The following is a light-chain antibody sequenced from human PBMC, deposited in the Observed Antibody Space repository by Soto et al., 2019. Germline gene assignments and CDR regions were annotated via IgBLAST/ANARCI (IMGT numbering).Light chain of an antibody. J-gene: IGKJ3*01. CDR1: QSVSSSY. V-gene: IGKV3-20*01. CDR2: GAS. CDR3: QQYGSTLLFT. Sequence: EIVLTQSPGTLSLSPGERATLSCRASQSVSSSYLAWYQQKPGQAPRLLIYGASSRATGIPDRFSGSGSGTDFNLTISRLEPEDFAVYYCQQYGSTLLFTFGPGTKVDIK.